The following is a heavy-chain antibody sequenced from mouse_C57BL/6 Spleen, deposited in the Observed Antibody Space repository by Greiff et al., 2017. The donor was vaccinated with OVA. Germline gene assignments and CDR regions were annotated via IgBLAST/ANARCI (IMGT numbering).Heavy chain of an antibody. V-gene: IGHV2-2*01. Sequence: VQRVESGPGLVQPSQSLSITCTVSGFSLTSYGVHWVRQSPGKGLEWLGVIWSGGSTDYNAAFISRLSISKDNSKSQVFFKMNSLQADDTAIYYCARLQGKKAWFAYWGQGTLVTVSA. CDR3: ARLQGKKAWFAY. J-gene: IGHJ3*01. CDR1: GFSLTSYG. CDR2: IWSGGST.